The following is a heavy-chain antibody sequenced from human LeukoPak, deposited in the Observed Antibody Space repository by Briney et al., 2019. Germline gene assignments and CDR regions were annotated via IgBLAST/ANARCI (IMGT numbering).Heavy chain of an antibody. CDR2: IYYSGST. D-gene: IGHD3-10*01. CDR3: ARVNGSGSYRPYYYYGMDV. V-gene: IGHV4-59*08. CDR1: GGSISSYY. Sequence: SETLSLTCTASGGSISSYYWSWIRQPPGKGLEWIGYIYYSGSTNYNPSLKSRVTISVDTSKNQFSLKLSSVTAADTAVYYCARVNGSGSYRPYYYYGMDVWGQGTTVTVSS. J-gene: IGHJ6*02.